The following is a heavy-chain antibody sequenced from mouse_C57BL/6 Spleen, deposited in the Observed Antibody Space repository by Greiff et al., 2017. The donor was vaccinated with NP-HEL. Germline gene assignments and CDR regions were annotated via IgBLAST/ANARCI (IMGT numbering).Heavy chain of an antibody. Sequence: QVQLQQSGAELARPGASVKLSCKASGYTFTSYGISWVKQRTGQGLEWIGEIYPRSGNTYYNEKFKGKATLTADKSSSTAYMELRSLTSEDSAVYFCARRTVVEGYAMDYWGQGTSVTVSS. CDR2: IYPRSGNT. CDR1: GYTFTSYG. V-gene: IGHV1-81*01. J-gene: IGHJ4*01. D-gene: IGHD1-1*01. CDR3: ARRTVVEGYAMDY.